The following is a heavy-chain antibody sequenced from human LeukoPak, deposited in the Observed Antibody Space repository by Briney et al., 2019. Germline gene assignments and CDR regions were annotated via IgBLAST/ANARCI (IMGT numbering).Heavy chain of an antibody. J-gene: IGHJ3*01. Sequence: GESLKISCKGSGYSFTSYWIGWVRQMPGKGLEWMGIIHPGDSETRYSPSFQGQVIMSVDNSISTAYLHWISLKASDTAMYFCARLLGFCSSATCYGAFDVWGPGTMVTVS. CDR1: GYSFTSYW. CDR3: ARLLGFCSSATCYGAFDV. CDR2: IHPGDSET. V-gene: IGHV5-51*01. D-gene: IGHD2-2*01.